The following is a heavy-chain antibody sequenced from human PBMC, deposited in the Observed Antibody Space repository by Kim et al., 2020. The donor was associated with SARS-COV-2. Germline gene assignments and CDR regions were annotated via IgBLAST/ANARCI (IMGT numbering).Heavy chain of an antibody. CDR2: INHSGST. J-gene: IGHJ4*02. Sequence: SETLSLTCAVYGGSFSGYYWSWIRQPPGKGLEWIGEINHSGSTNYNPSLKSRVTISVDTSKNQFSLKLSSVTAADTAVYYCARGPVRVPASNYYDSSGYYQPFDYWGQGTLVTVSS. CDR3: ARGPVRVPASNYYDSSGYYQPFDY. V-gene: IGHV4-34*01. CDR1: GGSFSGYY. D-gene: IGHD3-22*01.